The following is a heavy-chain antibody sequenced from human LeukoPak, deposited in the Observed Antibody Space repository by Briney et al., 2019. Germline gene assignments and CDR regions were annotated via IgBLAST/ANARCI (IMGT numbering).Heavy chain of an antibody. J-gene: IGHJ4*02. CDR1: GFTFSNYL. Sequence: GGSLKLSCAASGFTFSNYLMNWVRQAPGKGLEWVSAITGSGSSTYYADSVKGRFTISRDNSKNTLYLQMKRLRAEDTAVYYCAKGDQWLSDIFDGWGQGTLVTVSS. CDR3: AKGDQWLSDIFDG. V-gene: IGHV3-23*01. D-gene: IGHD5-12*01. CDR2: ITGSGSST.